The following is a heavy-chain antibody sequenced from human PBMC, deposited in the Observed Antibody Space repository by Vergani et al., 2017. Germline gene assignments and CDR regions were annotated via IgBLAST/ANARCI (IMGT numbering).Heavy chain of an antibody. V-gene: IGHV3-23*01. D-gene: IGHD2-15*01. Sequence: EVQLLESGGGLVQLGGSLRLSCGASGVTFSSYSMTWVRQAPGKGLEWVSAISGSGGNTFYTDSVKGRFTISRDNSKDPLYLQMNSLRVEDTAIYYCAKARDPNCKGGNCYSYYYGLDLWGQGTTVTVSS. CDR3: AKARDPNCKGGNCYSYYYGLDL. CDR1: GVTFSSYS. CDR2: ISGSGGNT. J-gene: IGHJ6*02.